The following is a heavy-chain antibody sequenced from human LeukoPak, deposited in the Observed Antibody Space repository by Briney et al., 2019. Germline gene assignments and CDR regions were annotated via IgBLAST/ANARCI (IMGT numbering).Heavy chain of an antibody. CDR1: GFSISSGYY. D-gene: IGHD1-7*01. CDR2: VYNSEST. Sequence: SETLSLTCAVSGFSISSGYYWGCLRQPPGKGREGCGIVYNSESTYYNSSLKRRVTITVDTSKTQFPVKLTSFTAADTAVYSGARLGDATRTTGYFDYWGQGTLVTVSS. J-gene: IGHJ4*02. V-gene: IGHV4-38-2*01. CDR3: ARLGDATRTTGYFDY.